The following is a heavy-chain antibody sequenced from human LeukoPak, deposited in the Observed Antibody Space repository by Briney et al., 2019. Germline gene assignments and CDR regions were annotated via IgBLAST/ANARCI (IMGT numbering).Heavy chain of an antibody. CDR3: AGELPNILTGPYAFDI. J-gene: IGHJ3*02. D-gene: IGHD3-9*01. CDR1: GFTFSSYE. Sequence: GGSLRLSCAASGFTFSSYEMNWVRQAPGKGLEWVSYISSSGSTIYYADSVKGRFTISRDNAKNSLYLQMNSLRAEDTAVYYCAGELPNILTGPYAFDIWGQGTMVTVSS. CDR2: ISSSGSTI. V-gene: IGHV3-48*03.